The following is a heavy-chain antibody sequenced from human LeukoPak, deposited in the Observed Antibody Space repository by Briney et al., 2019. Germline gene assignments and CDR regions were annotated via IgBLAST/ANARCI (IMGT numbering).Heavy chain of an antibody. Sequence: GASVKVSCNVSGYTFIAYYIHWVRQAPGQGLEWMGWISPNSGGTQYAQKFQGRVTMTRDRSISTAYMELSGLKPDDTAVFYCAREGYYGSGIHYRRYFEYWGQGTLVTVSS. CDR1: GYTFIAYY. CDR3: AREGYYGSGIHYRRYFEY. D-gene: IGHD3-10*01. CDR2: ISPNSGGT. J-gene: IGHJ4*02. V-gene: IGHV1-2*02.